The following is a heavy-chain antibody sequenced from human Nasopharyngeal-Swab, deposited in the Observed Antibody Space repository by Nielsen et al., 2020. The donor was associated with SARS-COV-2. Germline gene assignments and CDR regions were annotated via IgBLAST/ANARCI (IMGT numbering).Heavy chain of an antibody. CDR1: GFTFSSWW. CDR2: INPDGSVI. J-gene: IGHJ6*02. CDR3: ARDYGDYGNYYYGMDV. V-gene: IGHV3-7*01. Sequence: GESLKISCAASGFTFSSWWMSWVRQAPGKGLEWVANINPDGSVIHYADSVKGRFTISRDNAKNSLYLQMNSLRAEDTAVYYCARDYGDYGNYYYGMDVWGQGTTVTVSS. D-gene: IGHD4-17*01.